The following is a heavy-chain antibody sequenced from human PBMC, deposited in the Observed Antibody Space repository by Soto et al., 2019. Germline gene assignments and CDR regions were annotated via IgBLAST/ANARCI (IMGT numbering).Heavy chain of an antibody. J-gene: IGHJ6*02. CDR3: ARPPMVRGYPEAVSGMDV. V-gene: IGHV1-69*13. D-gene: IGHD3-10*01. Sequence: PVEVSCKASGVTFSSYDINWVRQAPGQGLEWMGGIIPIFGTANYAQKFQDRVIITADESTSTVSMELSSLRSEDTAVYYCARPPMVRGYPEAVSGMDVWGQGTTVTVSS. CDR2: IIPIFGTA. CDR1: GVTFSSYD.